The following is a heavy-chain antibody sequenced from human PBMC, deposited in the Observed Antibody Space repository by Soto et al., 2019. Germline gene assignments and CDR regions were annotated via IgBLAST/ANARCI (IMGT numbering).Heavy chain of an antibody. CDR2: IYWDDDK. Sequence: SGPTLVNPTQTLTLTCTFSGFSLSTSGVGVGWIRQPPGKALEWLALIYWDDDKRYSPSLRSRLTITKDTSKNQVVLTMTNMEPVDTATYYCARVLRFLEWLTPDYYGMDVWGQGT. J-gene: IGHJ6*02. V-gene: IGHV2-5*02. D-gene: IGHD3-3*01. CDR1: GFSLSTSGVG. CDR3: ARVLRFLEWLTPDYYGMDV.